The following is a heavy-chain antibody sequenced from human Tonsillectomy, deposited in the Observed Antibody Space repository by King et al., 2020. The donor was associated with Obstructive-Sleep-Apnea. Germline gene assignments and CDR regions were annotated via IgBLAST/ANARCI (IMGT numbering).Heavy chain of an antibody. CDR3: ATTPYGSGSFYNGVEYFQH. CDR2: IYYSGRT. D-gene: IGHD3-10*01. Sequence: QLQLQESGPGLVKPSETLSLTCTVSGGSISNYYWSWIRQPPGKGLEWIGYIYYSGRTNYNPSLKSRFTLSLDTSKNQFSLRLSSVTAADTAVYYCATTPYGSGSFYNGVEYFQHWGQGTLVTVSS. CDR1: GGSISNYY. J-gene: IGHJ1*01. V-gene: IGHV4-59*08.